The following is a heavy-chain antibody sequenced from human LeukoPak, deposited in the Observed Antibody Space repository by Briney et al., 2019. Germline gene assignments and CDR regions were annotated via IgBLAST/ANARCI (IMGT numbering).Heavy chain of an antibody. CDR2: INPNSGGT. J-gene: IGHJ4*02. CDR1: GYTFTGYY. Sequence: ASVKVSCKASGYTFTGYYMHWVRQAPGQGHEWMGWINPNSGGTNYAQKFQGRVTMTRDTSISTAYMELSRLRSDDTAVYYCARDRIVGATTIDYWGQGTLVTVSS. CDR3: ARDRIVGATTIDY. D-gene: IGHD1-26*01. V-gene: IGHV1-2*02.